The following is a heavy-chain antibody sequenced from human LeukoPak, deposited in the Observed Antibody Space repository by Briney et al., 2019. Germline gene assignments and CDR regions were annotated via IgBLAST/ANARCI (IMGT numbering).Heavy chain of an antibody. CDR3: ARQVVTLSSDAFDI. Sequence: GGSLRLSCAASGLTFSSHWMHWVRQAPGKGLVWVSRITNDGSSTTYADSVKGRFTISRDNAKNTLYLQMNSLRAEDTAVYYCARQVVTLSSDAFDIWGQGTMVTVSS. CDR1: GLTFSSHW. D-gene: IGHD2-21*02. V-gene: IGHV3-74*01. CDR2: ITNDGSST. J-gene: IGHJ3*02.